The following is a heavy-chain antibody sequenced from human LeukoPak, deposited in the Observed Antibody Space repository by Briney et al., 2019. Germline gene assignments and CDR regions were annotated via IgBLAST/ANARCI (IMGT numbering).Heavy chain of an antibody. Sequence: SETLSLTCAVYGGSFSGYYWSWHRQPPGKGLEWVGEINHSGRTNYNTSLKRRVTISVDTSKNQFSLKLSSVTAADTAVYYCARASKWVPAALNWFDPWGQGILVTVSS. CDR3: ARASKWVPAALNWFDP. D-gene: IGHD2-2*01. V-gene: IGHV4-34*01. CDR1: GGSFSGYY. J-gene: IGHJ5*02. CDR2: INHSGRT.